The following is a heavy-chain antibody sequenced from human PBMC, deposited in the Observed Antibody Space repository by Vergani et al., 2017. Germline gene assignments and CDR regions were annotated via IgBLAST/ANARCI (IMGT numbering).Heavy chain of an antibody. CDR3: AREQQLVPTPLRY. CDR1: GFTFSSYS. V-gene: IGHV3-21*01. J-gene: IGHJ4*02. CDR2: ISSSSSYI. Sequence: EVQLVESGGGLVQPGGSLRLSCAASGFTFSSYSMNWVRQAPGKGLEWVSSISSSSSYIYYADSVKGRFTISRDNAKNSLYLQMNSLRAEDTAVYYCAREQQLVPTPLRYWGQGTLVTVSS. D-gene: IGHD6-13*01.